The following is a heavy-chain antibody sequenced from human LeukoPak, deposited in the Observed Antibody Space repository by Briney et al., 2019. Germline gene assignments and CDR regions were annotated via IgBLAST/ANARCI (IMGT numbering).Heavy chain of an antibody. Sequence: GGSLRLSCAASEFTFSSHVMHWFRQAPGKGLEWVAVISADGSTAYYTDSVKGRFTISRDNAKKSLYLQMNSLRAEDTAVYYCARARLTDYVWGRRTFDIWGQGTMVTISS. D-gene: IGHD3-16*01. J-gene: IGHJ3*02. CDR2: ISADGSTA. CDR1: EFTFSSHV. CDR3: ARARLTDYVWGRRTFDI. V-gene: IGHV3-30*03.